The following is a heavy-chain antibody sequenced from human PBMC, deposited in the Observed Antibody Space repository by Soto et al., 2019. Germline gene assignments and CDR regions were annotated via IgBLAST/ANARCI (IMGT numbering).Heavy chain of an antibody. CDR2: ISGSGGST. V-gene: IGHV3-23*01. Sequence: GGSLRLSCAASGFTFSSYAMSWVRQAPGKGLEWVSAISGSGGSTYYADSVKGRFTISRDNSKNTLYLQMNSLRAEDTAVYYCAKDSPRRYYYDSSGYYPYYFDYWGQGTLVTVSS. CDR3: AKDSPRRYYYDSSGYYPYYFDY. D-gene: IGHD3-22*01. CDR1: GFTFSSYA. J-gene: IGHJ4*02.